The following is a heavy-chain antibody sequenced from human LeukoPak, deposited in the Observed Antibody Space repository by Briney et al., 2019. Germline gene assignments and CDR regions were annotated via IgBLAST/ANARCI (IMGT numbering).Heavy chain of an antibody. Sequence: GASMTVSFKASGYTFTSYGISWVRQAPGQGLEWVGWISAYNGNANYAQKLRGRVTMTTDTSTSTAYMELRSLRSDDTAVYYCARDPSPSEVLRYFDWFHRGSRGDAFDIWGQGTMVTVSS. V-gene: IGHV1-18*01. CDR3: ARDPSPSEVLRYFDWFHRGSRGDAFDI. J-gene: IGHJ3*02. CDR2: ISAYNGNA. CDR1: GYTFTSYG. D-gene: IGHD3-9*01.